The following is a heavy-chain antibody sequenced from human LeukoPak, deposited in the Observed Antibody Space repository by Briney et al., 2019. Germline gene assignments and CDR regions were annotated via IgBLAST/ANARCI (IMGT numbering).Heavy chain of an antibody. V-gene: IGHV3-23*01. CDR3: AKPLSITMIVVVIFDAFDI. CDR1: GFTFSSYW. J-gene: IGHJ3*02. D-gene: IGHD3-22*01. Sequence: GGSLRLSCAASGFTFSSYWMSWVRQAPGKGLEWVSAISGSGGSTYYADSVKGRFTISRDNSKNTLYLQMNSLRAEDTAVYYCAKPLSITMIVVVIFDAFDIWGQGTMVTVSS. CDR2: ISGSGGST.